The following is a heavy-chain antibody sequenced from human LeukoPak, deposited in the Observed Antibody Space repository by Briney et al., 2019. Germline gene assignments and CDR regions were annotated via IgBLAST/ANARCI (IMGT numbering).Heavy chain of an antibody. CDR1: GFTFSSYA. V-gene: IGHV3-23*01. CDR2: ISGSGGST. CDR3: AKANYYDSSGYY. Sequence: GGSLRLSCAASGFTFSSYAMSWVRQAPGKGLEWVSSISGSGGSTYYADPVKGRFTVSRDNSKNTLYLQMNSLRAEDTAVYYCAKANYYDSSGYYCGQGTLVTVSS. J-gene: IGHJ4*02. D-gene: IGHD3-22*01.